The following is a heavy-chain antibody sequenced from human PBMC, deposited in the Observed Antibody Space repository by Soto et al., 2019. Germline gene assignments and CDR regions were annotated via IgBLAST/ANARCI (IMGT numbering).Heavy chain of an antibody. D-gene: IGHD3-22*01. J-gene: IGHJ4*02. CDR2: IYYSGST. V-gene: IGHV4-59*08. CDR3: ARLWGYYNDY. CDR1: GGSISSYY. Sequence: SETLSLTCTVSGGSISSYYWIWIRQPPGKGLEWIGYIYYSGSTNYNPSLKSRVTISVDTSKNQFSLKLSSVTAADTAVYYCARLWGYYNDYWGQGTLVTVSS.